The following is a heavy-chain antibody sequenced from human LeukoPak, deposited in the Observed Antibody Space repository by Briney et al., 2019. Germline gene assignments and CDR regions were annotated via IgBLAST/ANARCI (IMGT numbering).Heavy chain of an antibody. CDR2: IRSKANSYAA. Sequence: GGSLRLSCIASGFTFSGSAMHWVRQASGKGLEWVGRIRSKANSYAATYAASVKGRFTISRDDSENTAYLQMNSLKTEDTAVYYCIRRSDYRGYYYYGMDVWGQGTTVTVSS. V-gene: IGHV3-73*01. D-gene: IGHD4-17*01. CDR1: GFTFSGSA. CDR3: IRRSDYRGYYYYGMDV. J-gene: IGHJ6*02.